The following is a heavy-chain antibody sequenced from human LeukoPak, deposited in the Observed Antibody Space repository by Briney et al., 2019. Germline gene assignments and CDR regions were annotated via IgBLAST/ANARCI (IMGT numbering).Heavy chain of an antibody. CDR1: GGSISSSSYY. D-gene: IGHD3-22*01. J-gene: IGHJ4*02. CDR2: IYYSGST. CDR3: ARHSPWGRVVITHFDY. Sequence: SETLSLTCTVSGGSISSSSYYWGWLRQPPGKGLEWIGSIYYSGSTYYNPSLKSRVTISVDTSKNQFSLKLSSVTAADTAVYYCARHSPWGRVVITHFDYWGQGTLVTVSS. V-gene: IGHV4-39*01.